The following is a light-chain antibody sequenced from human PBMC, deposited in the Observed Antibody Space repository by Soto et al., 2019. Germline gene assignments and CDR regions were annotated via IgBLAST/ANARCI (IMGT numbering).Light chain of an antibody. V-gene: IGLV1-40*01. J-gene: IGLJ2*01. CDR2: GNN. Sequence: QLVLTQPPSVSGAPGQRVTISCTGSSSNIGAGYDVHWYQQLPGTAPKLLIYGNNNRPSGVPDRFSGSKSGTSASLAITGLQAEDEADYYCQSYDSSLRVFGGGTKLTGL. CDR3: QSYDSSLRV. CDR1: SSNIGAGYD.